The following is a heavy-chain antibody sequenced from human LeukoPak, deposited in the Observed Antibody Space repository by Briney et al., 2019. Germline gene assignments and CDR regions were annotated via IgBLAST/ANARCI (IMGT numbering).Heavy chain of an antibody. J-gene: IGHJ4*02. V-gene: IGHV4-59*01. D-gene: IGHD5-12*01. CDR3: ARGLSGYEPHFDF. CDR1: GGSISSYY. Sequence: PSETLSLTCTVCGGSISSYYWSWMRQPPGKGLEWIGYSYYSGSTNYNPSLKSRVTISVVTSKNRYSLKTSSVSAADTAVHYCARGLSGYEPHFDFWGQGTLVTVSS. CDR2: SYYSGST.